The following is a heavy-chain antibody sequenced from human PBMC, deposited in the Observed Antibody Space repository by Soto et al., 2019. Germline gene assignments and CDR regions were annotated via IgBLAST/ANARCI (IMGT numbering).Heavy chain of an antibody. D-gene: IGHD6-13*01. CDR2: TYYRSKWYN. J-gene: IGHJ5*02. V-gene: IGHV6-1*01. CDR3: ARVIAAAGPLLYNWFDP. CDR1: GDSVSSNSAA. Sequence: PSQTLSLTCAISGDSVSSNSAAWNWIRQSPSRGLEWLGRTYYRSKWYNDYAVSVKSRITINPDTSKNQFSLQLNSVTPEDTAVYYCARVIAAAGPLLYNWFDPWGQGTLVTVSS.